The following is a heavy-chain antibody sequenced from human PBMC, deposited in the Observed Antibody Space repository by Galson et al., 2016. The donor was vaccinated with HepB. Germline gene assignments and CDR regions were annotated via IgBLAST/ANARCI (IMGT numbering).Heavy chain of an antibody. Sequence: TLSLTCSVSGGSIISGDYYWSWIRQPPGKGLEWIGYIYYKGTTYYNPSLKSRVSISVDTSKNRFSLKLSSVTAADTALYFCARYDSGTFDAFDIWGQGTMVTVSS. CDR3: ARYDSGTFDAFDI. V-gene: IGHV4-30-4*01. CDR1: GGSIISGDYY. J-gene: IGHJ3*02. CDR2: IYYKGTT. D-gene: IGHD3-22*01.